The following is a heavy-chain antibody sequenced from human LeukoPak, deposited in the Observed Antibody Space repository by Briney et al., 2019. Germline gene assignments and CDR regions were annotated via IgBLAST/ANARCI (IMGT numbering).Heavy chain of an antibody. V-gene: IGHV3-53*01. CDR3: ARDRPSVTDAFDI. CDR2: IYSGGST. J-gene: IGHJ3*02. CDR1: GFTVSSNY. Sequence: GGSLRLSCAASGFTVSSNYMSWVRQAPGKRLEWVSVIYSGGSTYYADSVKGRFTISRDNSKNTLYLQMNSLRAEDTAVYYCARDRPSVTDAFDIWGQGTMVTVSS. D-gene: IGHD4-23*01.